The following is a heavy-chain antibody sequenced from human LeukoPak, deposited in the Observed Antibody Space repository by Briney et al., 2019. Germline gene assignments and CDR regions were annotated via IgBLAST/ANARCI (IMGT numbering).Heavy chain of an antibody. CDR2: IYPGDSDT. CDR1: GYSSTSYW. J-gene: IGHJ5*02. Sequence: GESLKISCKGSGYSSTSYWIGWVRQMPGKGLEWMGIIYPGDSDTRYSPSFQGQVTISADKFISTAYLQWSSLKASDTAMYYCARRGSLYRSSTSCLGWFDPWGQGTLVTVSS. V-gene: IGHV5-51*01. D-gene: IGHD2-2*01. CDR3: ARRGSLYRSSTSCLGWFDP.